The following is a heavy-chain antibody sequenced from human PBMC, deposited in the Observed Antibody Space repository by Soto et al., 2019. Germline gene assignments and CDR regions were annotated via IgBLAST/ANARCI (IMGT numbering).Heavy chain of an antibody. CDR1: GGTFSSYA. V-gene: IGHV1-69*13. Sequence: SLKVSCKASGGTFSSYAISWVRQAPGQGLEWMGGIIPIFGTANYAQKFQGRVTITADESTSTAYMELSSLRSEDTAVYYCARVSGYCSGGSCYSPYYYYYGMDVWGQGTTVTVS. J-gene: IGHJ6*02. D-gene: IGHD2-15*01. CDR2: IIPIFGTA. CDR3: ARVSGYCSGGSCYSPYYYYYGMDV.